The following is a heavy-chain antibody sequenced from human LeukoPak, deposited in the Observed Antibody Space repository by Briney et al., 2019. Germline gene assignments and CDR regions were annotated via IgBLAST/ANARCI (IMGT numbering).Heavy chain of an antibody. D-gene: IGHD3-22*01. CDR3: AIPIRQYYYDMVSY. J-gene: IGHJ4*02. CDR2: INPNSGGT. Sequence: ASVKVSCKASGGTFSSYAISWVRQAPGQGLEWMGWINPNSGGTNYAQKFQGRVTMTRDTSISTAYMELSRLRSDDTAVYYCAIPIRQYYYDMVSYWGQGTLVTVSS. V-gene: IGHV1-2*02. CDR1: GGTFSSYA.